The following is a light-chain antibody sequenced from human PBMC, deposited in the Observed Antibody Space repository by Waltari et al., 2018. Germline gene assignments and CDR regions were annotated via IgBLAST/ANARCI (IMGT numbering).Light chain of an antibody. Sequence: QSALTQPASVSGSPGQSVTISCTGASCDIGRYDIVSWYQQHPGNAPKLIICDVSKRPSGVSDRFSGSKSGDTASLTISGLQFEDEADYYCCSYAGNYIWVFGGGTRLTVL. CDR2: DVS. V-gene: IGLV2-23*02. CDR3: CSYAGNYIWV. CDR1: SCDIGRYDI. J-gene: IGLJ3*02.